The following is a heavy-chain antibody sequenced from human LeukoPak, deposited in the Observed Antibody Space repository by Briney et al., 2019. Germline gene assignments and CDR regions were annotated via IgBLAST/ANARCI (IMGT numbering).Heavy chain of an antibody. CDR3: ARGQYCSSGSCYFLVDY. D-gene: IGHD2-15*01. V-gene: IGHV4-34*01. CDR2: INHSGST. CDR1: GGSFSGYY. Sequence: SETLSLTCAVYGGSFSGYYWSWIRQPPGKGLEWIGEINHSGSTNYNPSLKSRVTISVDTSKNQFSLKLSSVTAADTAVYYCARGQYCSSGSCYFLVDYWGQGTLVTVSS. J-gene: IGHJ4*02.